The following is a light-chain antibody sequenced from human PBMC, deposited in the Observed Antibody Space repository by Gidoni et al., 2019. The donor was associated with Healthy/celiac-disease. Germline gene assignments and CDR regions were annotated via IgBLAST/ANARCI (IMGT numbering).Light chain of an antibody. CDR2: AAS. CDR1: QSISSY. V-gene: IGKV1-39*01. Sequence: DIQMTQSPSSLSASVGDRVTITCRASQSISSYLNWYQQKPGNAPKLLIYAASSLQSGVPSRCSGGGSGTDFTLTISSLQPEDFATYYCQQSYSTPPTFGGGTKVEIK. CDR3: QQSYSTPPT. J-gene: IGKJ4*01.